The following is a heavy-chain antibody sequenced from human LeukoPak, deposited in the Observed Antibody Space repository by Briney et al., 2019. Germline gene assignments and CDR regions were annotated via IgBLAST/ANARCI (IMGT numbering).Heavy chain of an antibody. D-gene: IGHD3-22*01. CDR2: MNPNSGNT. V-gene: IGHV1-8*01. Sequence: ASVKVSCKASGYTFTSYDINWVRQATGQGLEWMGWMNPNSGNTGYAQKFQGRVTMTRNTSISTAYMELSSLRSEDTAVYYRAXXXXXXDSSGYYVDYWGQGTLVTVSS. CDR1: GYTFTSYD. CDR3: AXXXXXXDSSGYYVDY. J-gene: IGHJ4*02.